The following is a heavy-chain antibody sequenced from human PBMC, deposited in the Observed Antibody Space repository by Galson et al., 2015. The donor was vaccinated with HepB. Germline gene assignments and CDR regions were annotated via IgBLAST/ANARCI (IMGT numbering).Heavy chain of an antibody. J-gene: IGHJ4*02. CDR2: ITRSGDNT. CDR3: AKLPNYGEPLDY. D-gene: IGHD4-17*01. CDR1: GFSFSSYA. V-gene: IGHV3-23*01. Sequence: SLRLSCAASGFSFSSYAMRWVRQAPGKGLEWVSGITRSGDNTYYTDSVKGRFTISRDSSKNTLYLQMNNLRGDDTALYYCAKLPNYGEPLDYWGQGTLVTVSS.